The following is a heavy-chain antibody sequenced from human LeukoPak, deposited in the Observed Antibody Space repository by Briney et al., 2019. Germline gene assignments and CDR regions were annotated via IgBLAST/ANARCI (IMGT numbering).Heavy chain of an antibody. D-gene: IGHD5-12*01. CDR3: ARTVGCYDEYYFDY. CDR1: GFMLSSYA. V-gene: IGHV3-30*04. Sequence: AGGSLRLSCAVSGFMLSSYAMSWVRQAPGKGLEWVAVISYDGSNKYYADSVKGRFTISRDNSKNTLYLQMNSLRAEDTAVYYCARTVGCYDEYYFDYWCQGTLVTVSS. CDR2: ISYDGSNK. J-gene: IGHJ4*02.